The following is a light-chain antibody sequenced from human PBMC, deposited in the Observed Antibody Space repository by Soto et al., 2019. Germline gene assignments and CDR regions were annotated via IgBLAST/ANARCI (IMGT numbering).Light chain of an antibody. CDR1: QIVGSNY. V-gene: IGKV3-20*01. CDR2: GAS. Sequence: EIVLTQSPGTLSLSPGERATLYCRASQIVGSNYLAWYQQKPGQAPRVLIYGASSRATGIPDRFSGSGYGADFTLTSSRLEPEDVAVYYCQQYTTSPFTFGPGTKVDIK. J-gene: IGKJ3*01. CDR3: QQYTTSPFT.